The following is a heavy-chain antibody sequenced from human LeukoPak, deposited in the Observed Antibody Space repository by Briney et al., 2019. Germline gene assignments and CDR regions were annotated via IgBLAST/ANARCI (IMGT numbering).Heavy chain of an antibody. J-gene: IGHJ6*02. V-gene: IGHV3-21*01. CDR3: ARDRQQLVLRDGMDV. CDR2: ISSSSSYI. Sequence: GGSLRLSCAASGFTFSSYSMNWVRQAPGKGLEWVSSISSSSSYIYYADSVKGRFTISRDNAKNSLYLQMNSLRAEDTAVYYCARDRQQLVLRDGMDVWGQGTTVTVSS. D-gene: IGHD6-13*01. CDR1: GFTFSSYS.